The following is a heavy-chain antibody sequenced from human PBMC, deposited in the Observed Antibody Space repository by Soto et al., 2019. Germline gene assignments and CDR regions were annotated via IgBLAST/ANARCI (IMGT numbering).Heavy chain of an antibody. CDR3: ARPPIIPDGTSYNWFDP. CDR2: MNPQSGNA. J-gene: IGHJ5*02. Sequence: QVQLVQSGAEVKKPGASVKVSCRTSGYFFISHDINWVRQAAGQGLEWMGWMNPQSGNAGYAQTFQGRVPMTRNTSISTAYMELSGLISEYTAVYYCARPPIIPDGTSYNWFDPWGQGTLVIVSS. CDR1: GYFFISHD. D-gene: IGHD6-13*01. V-gene: IGHV1-8*01.